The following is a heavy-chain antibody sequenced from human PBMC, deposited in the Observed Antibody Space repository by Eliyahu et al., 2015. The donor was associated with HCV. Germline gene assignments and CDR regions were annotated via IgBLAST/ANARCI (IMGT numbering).Heavy chain of an antibody. J-gene: IGHJ5*02. V-gene: IGHV4-59*01. D-gene: IGHD6-19*01. Sequence: QVQLQESGPGLVQPSETLSLTCTVSGGSXXSXXWXWIRQPPGKGLEWIGYIHYSGSTNHNPSLKSRVTMSLDTSKNQFSLRLTSVTAADTAVYYCASGGGGIAVAGTGGWFDPWGQGTLVTVSS. CDR3: ASGGGGIAVAGTGGWFDP. CDR1: GGSXXSXX. CDR2: IHYSGST.